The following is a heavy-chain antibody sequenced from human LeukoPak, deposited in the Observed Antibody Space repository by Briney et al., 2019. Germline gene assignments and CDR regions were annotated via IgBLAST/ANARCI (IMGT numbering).Heavy chain of an antibody. CDR1: DGTISSSSYY. CDR3: ATAYMDTHLVDY. D-gene: IGHD5-18*01. J-gene: IGHJ4*02. CDR2: IYYSGST. Sequence: SETLSLTCTVSDGTISSSSYYWGWIRQPPGKGLEWIGSIYYSGSTYYNPSLKSRVTLSVDTSKNQFSLKLTSVTAADTAVYYCATAYMDTHLVDYWGQGTLVAVSS. V-gene: IGHV4-39*07.